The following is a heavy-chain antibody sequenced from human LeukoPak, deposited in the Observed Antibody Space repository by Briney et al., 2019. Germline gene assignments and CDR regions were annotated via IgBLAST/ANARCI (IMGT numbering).Heavy chain of an antibody. CDR3: ARQSRGIAVTGLDY. CDR2: IYYNGST. V-gene: IGHV4-59*08. CDR1: GGSISSYY. J-gene: IGHJ4*02. D-gene: IGHD6-19*01. Sequence: SETLSLTCIVSGGSISSYYWTWIRQPPGKGLEWIGYIYYNGSTNYNPSLKSRVTISVDTSKNQFSLKLNSVTAADTAVYYCARQSRGIAVTGLDYWGQGILVTVSS.